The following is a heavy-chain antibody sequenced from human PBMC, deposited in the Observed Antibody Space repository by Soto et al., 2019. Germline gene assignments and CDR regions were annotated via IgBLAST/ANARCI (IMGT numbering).Heavy chain of an antibody. D-gene: IGHD6-25*01. J-gene: IGHJ5*02. V-gene: IGHV4-31*03. CDR1: GGSISSGGYY. CDR2: ICHSGST. CDR3: AREAAGILNWFDP. Sequence: QVQLQESGPGLVKPSQTLSLTCTVSGGSISSGGYYWSWIRQHPWKGLEWIGYICHSGSTYYNPSLKSRVTISVDTSKNQFSLKVSSVTAADTAVYYCAREAAGILNWFDPWGQGTLVTVSS.